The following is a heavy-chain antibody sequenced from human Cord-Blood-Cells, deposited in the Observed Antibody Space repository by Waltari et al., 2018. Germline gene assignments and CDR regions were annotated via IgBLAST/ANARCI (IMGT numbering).Heavy chain of an antibody. J-gene: IGHJ4*02. Sequence: QVQLVESGGGVVQPGRSLRLSCAASGFTFSSYAMHWVRQAPGKGLGWWAVISYDGSNKYYADSVKGRFTISRDNSKNTLYLQMNSLRAEDTAVYYCASSYSSSWYEDYWGQGTLVTVSS. CDR3: ASSYSSSWYEDY. V-gene: IGHV3-30-3*01. D-gene: IGHD6-13*01. CDR1: GFTFSSYA. CDR2: ISYDGSNK.